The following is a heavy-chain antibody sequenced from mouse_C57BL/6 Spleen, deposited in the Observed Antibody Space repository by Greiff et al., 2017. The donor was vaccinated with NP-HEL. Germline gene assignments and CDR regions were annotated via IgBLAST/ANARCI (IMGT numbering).Heavy chain of an antibody. J-gene: IGHJ1*03. CDR1: GFTFSSYA. Sequence: EVKLVESGEGLVKPGGSLKLSCAASGFTFSSYAMSWVRQTPEKRLEWVAYISSGGDYIYYADTVKGRFTISRDNARNTLYLQMSSLKSEDTAMYYCTRGGDYDGWYFDVWGTGTTVTVSS. D-gene: IGHD2-4*01. V-gene: IGHV5-9-1*02. CDR2: ISSGGDYI. CDR3: TRGGDYDGWYFDV.